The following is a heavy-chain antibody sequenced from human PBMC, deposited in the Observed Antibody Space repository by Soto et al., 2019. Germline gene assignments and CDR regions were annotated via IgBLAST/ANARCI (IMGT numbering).Heavy chain of an antibody. J-gene: IGHJ6*02. CDR1: GFTFSSYA. D-gene: IGHD2-2*01. CDR3: ARKGYCSSTSCPISPYYYYYGMDV. CDR2: ISGSGGST. V-gene: IGHV3-23*01. Sequence: GGSLRLSCAASGFTFSSYAMSWVRQAPGKGLEWVSAISGSGGSTYYADSVKGRFTISRDNSKNTLYLQMNSLRAEDTAVYYCARKGYCSSTSCPISPYYYYYGMDVWGQGSTVTVAS.